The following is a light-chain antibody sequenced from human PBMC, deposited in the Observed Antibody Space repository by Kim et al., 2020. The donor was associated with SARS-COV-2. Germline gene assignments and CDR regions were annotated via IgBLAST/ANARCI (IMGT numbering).Light chain of an antibody. CDR3: QSYDNNNPVI. Sequence: KTVTLSGARSSGSIASSCVQWYPQRPGSAPTTVIFEDRQRPSGVPDRFTGSIDTSSNSASLTISGLVAEDEGDYYCQSYDNNNPVIFGGGTQLTVL. CDR2: EDR. CDR1: SGSIASSC. J-gene: IGLJ2*01. V-gene: IGLV6-57*03.